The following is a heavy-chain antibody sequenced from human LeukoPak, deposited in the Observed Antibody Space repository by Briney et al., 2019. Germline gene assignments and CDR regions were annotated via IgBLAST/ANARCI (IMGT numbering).Heavy chain of an antibody. CDR1: GYTFTGYY. V-gene: IGHV1-2*02. CDR3: ARALYDSSGSYYYYYMDV. CDR2: INPNSGGT. J-gene: IGHJ6*03. Sequence: GASVKVSCKASGYTFTGYYMHWVRQAPGQGLEWMGWINPNSGGTNYAQKFQGRVTMTRDTSISTAYMELSRLRSDDTAVYYCARALYDSSGSYYYYYMDVWGKGTTVTVSS. D-gene: IGHD3-22*01.